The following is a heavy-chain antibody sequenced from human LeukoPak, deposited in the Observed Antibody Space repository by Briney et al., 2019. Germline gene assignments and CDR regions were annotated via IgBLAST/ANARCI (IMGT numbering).Heavy chain of an antibody. CDR1: GYTLTELS. V-gene: IGHV1-24*01. J-gene: IGHJ4*02. Sequence: ASVKVSCKVSGYTLTELSMHWVRQAPGNGLEWMGGFDPEDGETIYAQKFQGRVTMTEDTSTDTAYMELSSLRSEDTAVYYCATDGYSSSWYFDYWGQGTLVTVSS. CDR3: ATDGYSSSWYFDY. D-gene: IGHD6-13*01. CDR2: FDPEDGET.